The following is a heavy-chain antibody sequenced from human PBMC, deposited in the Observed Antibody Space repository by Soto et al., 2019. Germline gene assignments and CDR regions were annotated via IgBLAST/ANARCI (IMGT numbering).Heavy chain of an antibody. J-gene: IGHJ4*02. Sequence: SLTCTVSGGSISSYYWSWIRQPPGKGLEWIGYIYYSGSTNYNPSLKSLATISVDTSKNQFSLKLSSVTAADTAVYYCARNLGYSSSWPNLDYWGQGTLVTVSS. V-gene: IGHV4-59*08. D-gene: IGHD6-13*01. CDR1: GGSISSYY. CDR2: IYYSGST. CDR3: ARNLGYSSSWPNLDY.